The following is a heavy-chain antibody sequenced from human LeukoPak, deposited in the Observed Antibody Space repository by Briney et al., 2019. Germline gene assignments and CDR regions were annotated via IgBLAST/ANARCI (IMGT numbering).Heavy chain of an antibody. CDR2: IIPIFGTA. V-gene: IGHV1-69*13. CDR3: ARTPAAIGNHYFDY. Sequence: SVKVSCKASGGTFSSYAISWVRQAPGQGLEWMGGIIPIFGTANYAQKFQGRVTITADESTSTAYMELSSLRSEGTAVYYCARTPAAIGNHYFDYWGQGTLVTVSS. CDR1: GGTFSSYA. J-gene: IGHJ4*02. D-gene: IGHD2-2*02.